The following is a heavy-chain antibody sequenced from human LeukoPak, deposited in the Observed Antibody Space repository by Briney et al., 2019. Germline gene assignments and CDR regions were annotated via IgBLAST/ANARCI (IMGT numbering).Heavy chain of an antibody. CDR2: IYYSGST. J-gene: IGHJ6*03. CDR1: GGSISSSSYY. D-gene: IGHD3-16*01. V-gene: IGHV4-39*07. Sequence: PSETLSLTCTVSGGSISSSSYYWGWIRQPPGKGLEWIGSIYYSGSTYYNPSLKSRVTISVDTSKNQFSLKLSSVTAADTAVYYCAREVFYWGYMDVWGKGTTVTISS. CDR3: AREVFYWGYMDV.